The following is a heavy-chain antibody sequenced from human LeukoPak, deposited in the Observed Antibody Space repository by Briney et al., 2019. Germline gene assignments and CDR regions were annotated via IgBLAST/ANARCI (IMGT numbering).Heavy chain of an antibody. J-gene: IGHJ4*02. D-gene: IGHD5-18*01. Sequence: PGGSLRLSCAASGFTFSSYAMSWVRQAPGKGLEWVSAISGSGGSTYYADSVKGRFTISRDNSKNTLYLQMNSLRAEDTAVYYCAKALPSRIQLWFALGRIDYWGQGTLVTVSS. CDR1: GFTFSSYA. CDR2: ISGSGGST. CDR3: AKALPSRIQLWFALGRIDY. V-gene: IGHV3-23*01.